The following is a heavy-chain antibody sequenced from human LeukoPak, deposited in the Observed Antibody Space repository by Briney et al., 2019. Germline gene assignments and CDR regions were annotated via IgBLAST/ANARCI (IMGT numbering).Heavy chain of an antibody. CDR2: TYYRSKWYN. Sequence: SQTLSLTCAISGDSVSSNSAAWNWIRQPPSRGLEWLGRTYYRSKWYNDYAVSVKSRITINPDTSKNQFSLQLNSVTPEDTAVYYCARGLFGAAVAGLDYWGQGTLSPSPQ. CDR3: ARGLFGAAVAGLDY. J-gene: IGHJ4*02. D-gene: IGHD6-19*01. CDR1: GDSVSSNSAA. V-gene: IGHV6-1*01.